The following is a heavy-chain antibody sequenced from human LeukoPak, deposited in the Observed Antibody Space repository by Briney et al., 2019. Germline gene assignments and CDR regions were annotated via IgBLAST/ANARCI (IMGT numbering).Heavy chain of an antibody. D-gene: IGHD3-10*01. CDR2: TYYRSKWYN. Sequence: SQTLSLTCPISGDSVSTKSAAGNWIRQSPSRGLEWLGRTYYRSKWYNDYAASVKSRITINADTSKNQFSLQLNSVTPEDTAVYYCARDRGGYLDLWGRGTVVTVSS. CDR3: ARDRGGYLDL. CDR1: GDSVSTKSAA. J-gene: IGHJ2*01. V-gene: IGHV6-1*01.